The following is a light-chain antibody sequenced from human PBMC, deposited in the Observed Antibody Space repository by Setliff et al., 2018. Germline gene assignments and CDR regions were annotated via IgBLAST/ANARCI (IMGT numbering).Light chain of an antibody. CDR1: SSDVGGYNY. V-gene: IGLV2-14*01. J-gene: IGLJ1*01. CDR3: SSYTSSSTYV. Sequence: QSVLAQPASVSGSPGQSITISCTGTSSDVGGYNYVSWYQQHPGKAPKLMIYDVSKRPSGVSNRFSGSESGNTASLTISGLQAEDEADYYCSSYTSSSTYVFGTGTKGTVL. CDR2: DVS.